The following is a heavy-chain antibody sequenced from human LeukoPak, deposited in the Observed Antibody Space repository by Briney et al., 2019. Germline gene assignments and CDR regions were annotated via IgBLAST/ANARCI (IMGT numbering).Heavy chain of an antibody. CDR2: INPSGGST. CDR1: GYTFTSYY. D-gene: IGHD3-3*01. V-gene: IGHV1-46*01. Sequence: ASVKVSCKASGYTFTSYYMHWVRQAPGQGLEWMGIINPSGGSTSYAQKFQGRVTMTRDTSISTAYMELSRLGSDDTALYYCARETWSGYFLDYWGQGTLVTVSS. J-gene: IGHJ4*02. CDR3: ARETWSGYFLDY.